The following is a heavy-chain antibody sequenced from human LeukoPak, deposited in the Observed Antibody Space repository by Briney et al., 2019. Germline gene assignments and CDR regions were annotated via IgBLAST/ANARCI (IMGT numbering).Heavy chain of an antibody. V-gene: IGHV3-53*01. CDR1: GFTFSSNY. Sequence: PGGSLRLSCAASGFTFSSNYMSWVRQAPGKGLEWVSVIYSSGMTYYSDSVKGRFTISRDNSENTLYLHMNSLRAEDTAVYYCARDLYGVSHDYWGQGTLVTVSS. CDR2: IYSSGMT. D-gene: IGHD4-17*01. CDR3: ARDLYGVSHDY. J-gene: IGHJ4*02.